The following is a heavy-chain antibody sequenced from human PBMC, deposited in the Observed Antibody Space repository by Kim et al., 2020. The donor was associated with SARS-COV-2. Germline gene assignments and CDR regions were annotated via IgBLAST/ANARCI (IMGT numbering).Heavy chain of an antibody. Sequence: KSRVTISVDTSKNQFSLKVSSVTAADTAVYYCARALSYGSGSYYPYFDYWGQGTLVTVSS. CDR3: ARALSYGSGSYYPYFDY. J-gene: IGHJ4*02. V-gene: IGHV4-31*02. D-gene: IGHD3-10*01.